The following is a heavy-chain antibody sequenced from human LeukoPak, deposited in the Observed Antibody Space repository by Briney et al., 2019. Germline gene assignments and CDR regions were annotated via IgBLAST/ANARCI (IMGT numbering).Heavy chain of an antibody. V-gene: IGHV3-49*04. CDR1: GFTFSSYW. CDR3: TTDEGYAGFGELFNY. Sequence: GGSLRLSCAASGFTFSSYWMSWVRQAPGKGLEWVGFIRSKAYGGTTEYAASVKGRFTISIDDSKSIAYLQMNSLKTEDTAVYYCTTDEGYAGFGELFNYWGQGTLVTVSS. J-gene: IGHJ4*02. D-gene: IGHD3-10*01. CDR2: IRSKAYGGTT.